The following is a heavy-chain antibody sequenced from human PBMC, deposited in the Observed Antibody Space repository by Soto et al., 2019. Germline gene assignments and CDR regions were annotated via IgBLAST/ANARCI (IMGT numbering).Heavy chain of an antibody. CDR3: ARVVRLPSSGYSDS. Sequence: SETLSLTCAVPGGSFSGDYWRWIRQPPGKGLEWIGEINHSGSTNYNPSLKSQLIISVDTSRNQFSLNLSPVTAADTDVYSCARVVRLPSSGYSDSWGQGTLVTVSS. D-gene: IGHD6-13*01. J-gene: IGHJ5*01. CDR2: INHSGST. CDR1: GGSFSGDY. V-gene: IGHV4-34*01.